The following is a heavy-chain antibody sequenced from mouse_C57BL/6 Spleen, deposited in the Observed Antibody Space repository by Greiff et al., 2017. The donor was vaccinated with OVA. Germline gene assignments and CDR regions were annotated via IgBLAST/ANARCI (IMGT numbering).Heavy chain of an antibody. CDR1: GYAFSSYC. CDR3: ARCDYGSSYEDYYDMDD. CDR2: IYPGDGDT. V-gene: IGHV1-80*01. D-gene: IGHD1-1*01. J-gene: IGHJ4*01. Sequence: VQLQQSGAELVKPGASVKISCTASGYAFSSYCMNWVKQRPGKGLEWIGQIYPGDGDTNYNGKFKGKATLTADNSDSTAYMQLSNMTSEDSAVYFCARCDYGSSYEDYYDMDDWGKGTSVTVSS.